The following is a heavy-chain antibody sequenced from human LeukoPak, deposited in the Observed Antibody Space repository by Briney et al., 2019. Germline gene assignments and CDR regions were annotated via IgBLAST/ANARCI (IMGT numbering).Heavy chain of an antibody. CDR3: ARDRYGDYAQ. V-gene: IGHV4-34*01. Sequence: SETLSLTCAVYGGSFSGYYWSWIRQPPGKGLEWIGEINHSGSTNYNPSLKSRVTISVDTSKNQFSLKLSSVTAADTAVYYCARDRYGDYAQWGQGTLVTVSS. J-gene: IGHJ4*02. CDR2: INHSGST. D-gene: IGHD4-17*01. CDR1: GGSFSGYY.